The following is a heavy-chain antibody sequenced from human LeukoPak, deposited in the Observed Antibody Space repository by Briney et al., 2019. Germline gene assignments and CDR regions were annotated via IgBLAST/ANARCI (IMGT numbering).Heavy chain of an antibody. CDR1: GYTFTNYD. CDR2: MNPNSGNT. V-gene: IGHV1-8*03. J-gene: IGHJ4*02. D-gene: IGHD3-10*01. Sequence: ASVKVSCKTSGYTFTNYDINWVRQATGQGLEWMGWMNPNSGNTGYAQKFQGRVTITRDTSISTAYMELSSLRSEDTAVYYCAREGYYGSGSYPLHFDYWGQGTLVTVSS. CDR3: AREGYYGSGSYPLHFDY.